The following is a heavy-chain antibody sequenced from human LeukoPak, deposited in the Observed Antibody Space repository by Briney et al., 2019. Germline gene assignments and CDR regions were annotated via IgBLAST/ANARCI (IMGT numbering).Heavy chain of an antibody. CDR1: GGAFTGYH. D-gene: IGHD4-23*01. CDR3: ARDPTTVVTVPYYFDF. Sequence: SETLSLTCAVYGGAFTGYHWNWLRQSPQRGLEWIGEINHRGHPHYNPILESRLTISVDTFKNQFSLTLKSVTAADTAVYFCARDPTTVVTVPYYFDFWGQGTPVTVSS. J-gene: IGHJ4*02. V-gene: IGHV4-34*01. CDR2: INHRGHP.